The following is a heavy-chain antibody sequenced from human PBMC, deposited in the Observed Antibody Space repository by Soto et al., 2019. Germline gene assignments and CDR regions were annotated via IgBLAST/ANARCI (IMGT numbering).Heavy chain of an antibody. J-gene: IGHJ4*02. V-gene: IGHV3-7*01. D-gene: IGHD2-15*01. Sequence: GSLRLSCAASCFTFSNVWISWVRQAPGKGLEWVANIKEDGSEKYYVDSVKGRFTISRDNAKNSLYLQMNSLRAEDTGVYYCARRCSGGSCYWGQGTLVTVSS. CDR1: CFTFSNVW. CDR2: IKEDGSEK. CDR3: ARRCSGGSCY.